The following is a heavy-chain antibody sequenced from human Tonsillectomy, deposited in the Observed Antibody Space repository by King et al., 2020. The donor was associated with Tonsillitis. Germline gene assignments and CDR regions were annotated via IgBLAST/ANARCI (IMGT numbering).Heavy chain of an antibody. D-gene: IGHD2-21*01. Sequence: EVQLVESGGGLVKPGGSLRLSCAASGFTFFNFSMNWVRQAPGNGLEWVSYITSDSSYIYYADSVKGRFSVSIDRARISLSLQMNNLRAEDTALYYCARVPIYCSSGGCYSRGMDVWGQGTTVTVSS. CDR2: ITSDSSYI. V-gene: IGHV3-21*01. J-gene: IGHJ6*02. CDR1: GFTFFNFS. CDR3: ARVPIYCSSGGCYSRGMDV.